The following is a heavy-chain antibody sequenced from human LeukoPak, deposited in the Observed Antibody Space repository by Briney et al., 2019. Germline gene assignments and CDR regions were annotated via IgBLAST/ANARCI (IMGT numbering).Heavy chain of an antibody. J-gene: IGHJ1*01. CDR1: GYSLTDLS. Sequence: GASVKVSCNVSGYSLTDLSMHWVRQAPGNGLEWMGGFDPEDGRPVYAQKFQGRVTLTEDTSTETAYMELSSLRSEDTAVYFCAAGYSSGWLAEYFHSWGQGTLVTVSS. V-gene: IGHV1-24*01. CDR3: AAGYSSGWLAEYFHS. D-gene: IGHD6-19*01. CDR2: FDPEDGRP.